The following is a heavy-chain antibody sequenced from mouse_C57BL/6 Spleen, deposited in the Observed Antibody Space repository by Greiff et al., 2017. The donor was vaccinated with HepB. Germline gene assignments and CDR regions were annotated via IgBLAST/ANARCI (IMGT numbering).Heavy chain of an antibody. V-gene: IGHV1-59*01. D-gene: IGHD1-1*01. Sequence: QVQLKQPGAELVRPGPSVKLSCKASGYTFTSYWMHWVKQRPGQGLEWIGVIDPSDSYTNYNQKFKGKATLTVDTSSSTAYMQLSSLTSEDSAVYYCARRGYGSSSYAMDYWGQGTSVTVSS. CDR2: IDPSDSYT. CDR3: ARRGYGSSSYAMDY. CDR1: GYTFTSYW. J-gene: IGHJ4*01.